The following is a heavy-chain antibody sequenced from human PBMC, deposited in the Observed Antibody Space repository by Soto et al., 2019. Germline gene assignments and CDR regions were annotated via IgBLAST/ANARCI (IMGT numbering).Heavy chain of an antibody. CDR3: ASSSWYRYFDY. D-gene: IGHD6-13*01. CDR1: GFTFSSYS. V-gene: IGHV3-21*01. J-gene: IGHJ4*02. CDR2: ISSSSSYI. Sequence: EVQLVESGGGLVKPGGSLRLSCAASGFTFSSYSMNWVRQAPGKGLEWVSSISSSSSYIYYADSVKGRFTISRDNAKNSLYLQINRLRAEDTAVYYCASSSWYRYFDYWGQGTLVTVSS.